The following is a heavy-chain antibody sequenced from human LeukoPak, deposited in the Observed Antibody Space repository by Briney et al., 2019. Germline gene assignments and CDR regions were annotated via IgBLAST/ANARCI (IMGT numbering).Heavy chain of an antibody. CDR3: AREGSSGWSHGPVDY. D-gene: IGHD6-19*01. J-gene: IGHJ4*02. CDR1: GGTFSSYA. CDR2: IIPILGIA. Sequence: SVKVSCKASGGTFSSYAISWVRQAPGQGLEWVGRIIPILGIANYAQKFQGRVTITADKSTSTAYMELSSLRSEDTAVYYCAREGSSGWSHGPVDYWGQGTLVTVSS. V-gene: IGHV1-69*04.